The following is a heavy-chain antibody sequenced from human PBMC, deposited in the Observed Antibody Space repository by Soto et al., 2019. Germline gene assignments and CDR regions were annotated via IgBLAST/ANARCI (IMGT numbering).Heavy chain of an antibody. V-gene: IGHV3-33*01. CDR2: IWYDGSNK. D-gene: IGHD1-26*01. CDR3: ARGNTPPSGAFDI. CDR1: GFTFSSYG. Sequence: GGSLRLSCAASGFTFSSYGMHWVRQAPGKGLEWVAVIWYDGSNKYYADSVKGRFTISRDNSKNTLYLQMYSLRAEDTAVYYCARGNTPPSGAFDIWGQGTMVTVSS. J-gene: IGHJ3*02.